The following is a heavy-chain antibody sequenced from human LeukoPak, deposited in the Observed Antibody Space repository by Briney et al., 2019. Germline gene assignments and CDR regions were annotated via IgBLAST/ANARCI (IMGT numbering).Heavy chain of an antibody. CDR2: IYYSGST. V-gene: IGHV4-59*08. D-gene: IGHD3-10*01. Sequence: KASETLSLTCTVSGGSISSYYWSWIRQPPGKGLEWIGYIYYSGSTNYNPSHKSRVTISVDTSKNQFSLKLSSVTAADTAVYYCARSPAGHSGSYSDDAFDIWGQGTMVTVSS. CDR3: ARSPAGHSGSYSDDAFDI. J-gene: IGHJ3*02. CDR1: GGSISSYY.